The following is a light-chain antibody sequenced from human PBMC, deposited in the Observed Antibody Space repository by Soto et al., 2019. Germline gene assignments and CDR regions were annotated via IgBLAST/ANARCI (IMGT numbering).Light chain of an antibody. Sequence: QSVLTQPPSASGAPGQRVTISCSGSSSNIGSNPVNWYQQLPGTAPKLLMYSFNERPSGVPDRFTGSKSGTSASLAIRGLQFEDEADYYCAAWDDSLNGYVFGTGTKVTVL. CDR2: SFN. J-gene: IGLJ1*01. V-gene: IGLV1-44*01. CDR3: AAWDDSLNGYV. CDR1: SSNIGSNP.